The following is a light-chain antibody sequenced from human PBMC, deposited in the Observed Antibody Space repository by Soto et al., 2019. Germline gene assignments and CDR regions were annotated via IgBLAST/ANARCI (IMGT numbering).Light chain of an antibody. CDR3: SSYTNSSYWV. CDR1: RSDVGGYNY. CDR2: AGS. Sequence: SALTQPASVSGSPGQSSTISFTGTRSDVGGYNYVSWYQHHPGKAPKLMIYAGSNRPSGVSNRFSGSNSGNTASLTISGLQAEDEADYYCSSYTNSSYWVFGGGTKLTVL. V-gene: IGLV2-14*01. J-gene: IGLJ2*01.